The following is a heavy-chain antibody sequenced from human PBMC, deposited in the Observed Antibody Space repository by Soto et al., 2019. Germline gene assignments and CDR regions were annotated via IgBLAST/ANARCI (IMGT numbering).Heavy chain of an antibody. J-gene: IGHJ5*02. D-gene: IGHD3-22*01. V-gene: IGHV4-59*01. Sequence: SETLSLTCTVSGGSISGYYWSWIRQPPGKGLEWVGYINYGGSTNSNPSLKSRVTISVDTSKNQFSLKLSSVTAADTAVYYCARDTHYYDYSANYEDWFDPWGQGTLVTVSS. CDR3: ARDTHYYDYSANYEDWFDP. CDR2: INYGGST. CDR1: GGSISGYY.